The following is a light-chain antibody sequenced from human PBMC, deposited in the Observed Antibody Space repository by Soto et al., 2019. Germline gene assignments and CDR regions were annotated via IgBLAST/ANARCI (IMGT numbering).Light chain of an antibody. CDR3: QQYNNWPRWT. CDR1: QSVSSN. CDR2: GAS. Sequence: EIVLTHTPATLSFSPGERATLSFRASQSVSSNLAWYQQKPGQAPRLLIYGASTRATGIPARFSGSGSGTEFTLTISSLQSEDFAVYYCQQYNNWPRWTFGQGTKVDIK. J-gene: IGKJ1*01. V-gene: IGKV3-15*01.